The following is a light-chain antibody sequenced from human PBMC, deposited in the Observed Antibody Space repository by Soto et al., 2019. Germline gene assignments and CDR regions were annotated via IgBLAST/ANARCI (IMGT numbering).Light chain of an antibody. CDR3: QHWNDYSWT. Sequence: DIHMTQSPSTLSASVGDRVTITCRASQSISIWLAWYQQKPGKGPNLLIYKTSSLETGVPSRFSGSGSGTDFTLTISSLQPDDFATYYCQHWNDYSWTFGQGTKVEVK. CDR1: QSISIW. V-gene: IGKV1-5*03. J-gene: IGKJ1*01. CDR2: KTS.